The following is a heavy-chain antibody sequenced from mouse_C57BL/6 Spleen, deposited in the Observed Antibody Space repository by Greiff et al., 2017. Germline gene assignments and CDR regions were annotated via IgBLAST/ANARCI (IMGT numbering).Heavy chain of an antibody. D-gene: IGHD1-1*01. Sequence: QVQLQQPGAELVKPGASVKLSCKASGYTFTSYWMHWVKQRPGQGLEWIGMIHPNSGSTNYNEKFKSKAILTVDKSSSTAYMQLSSLTSEDSAVYYCAREGYGSSFDDWGKGTTLTVSS. V-gene: IGHV1-64*01. CDR1: GYTFTSYW. J-gene: IGHJ2*01. CDR3: AREGYGSSFDD. CDR2: IHPNSGST.